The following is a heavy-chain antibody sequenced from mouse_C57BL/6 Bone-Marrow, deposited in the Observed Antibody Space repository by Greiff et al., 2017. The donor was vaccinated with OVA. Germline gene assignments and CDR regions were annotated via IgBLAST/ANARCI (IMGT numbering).Heavy chain of an antibody. J-gene: IGHJ2*01. V-gene: IGHV14-4*01. CDR2: IDPENGDT. CDR3: TREGLLDY. Sequence: VQLQQSGAELVRPGASVKLSCTASGFTFKDDYMHWVKQRPEQGLEWIGWIDPENGDTEYASKFQGKATITADTSSNTAYLQLSSLTSEDTAVYYCTREGLLDYWGQGTTLTVSS. D-gene: IGHD3-3*01. CDR1: GFTFKDDY.